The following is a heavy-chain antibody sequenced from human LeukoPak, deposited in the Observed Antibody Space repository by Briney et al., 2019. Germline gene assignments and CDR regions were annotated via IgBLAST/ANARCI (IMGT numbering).Heavy chain of an antibody. D-gene: IGHD6-19*01. CDR1: GGSISSYY. CDR2: IYYSGST. CDR3: ARGGYSSGYNWFDP. V-gene: IGHV4-59*01. Sequence: SETLSLTCTVSGGSISSYYWSWIRQPPGKGLEWIGYIYYSGSTNYNPSLKSRVTISVDTPKNQFSLKLSSVTAADTAVYYCARGGYSSGYNWFDPWGQATLVTVSS. J-gene: IGHJ5*02.